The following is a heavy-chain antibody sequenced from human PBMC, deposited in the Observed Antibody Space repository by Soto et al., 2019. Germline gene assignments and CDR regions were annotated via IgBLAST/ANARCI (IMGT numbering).Heavy chain of an antibody. J-gene: IGHJ3*02. CDR1: GFTFSSYS. D-gene: IGHD2-15*01. CDR3: ARVSGSGARWAAFDI. Sequence: PGGSLRLSCAASGFTFSSYSMNWVRQAPGKGLEWVSYISSSSTIYYADSVKGRFTISRDNAKNSLYLQMNSLRAEDTAVYYCARVSGSGARWAAFDIWGQGTMVTVSS. CDR2: ISSSSTI. V-gene: IGHV3-48*01.